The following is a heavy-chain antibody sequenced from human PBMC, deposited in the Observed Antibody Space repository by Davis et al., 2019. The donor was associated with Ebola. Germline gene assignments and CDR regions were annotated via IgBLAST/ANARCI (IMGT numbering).Heavy chain of an antibody. CDR2: ISAYNGNT. J-gene: IGHJ6*02. CDR1: GYTFTSYG. V-gene: IGHV1-18*04. CDR3: ARDSSGANYYYYGMDV. Sequence: ASVKVSCKASGYTFTSYGISWVRQAPGQGLEWMGWISAYNGNTNYAQKLQDRITMTTDTSTSTAYMELRSLRSDDAAVYYCARDSSGANYYYYGMDVWGQGTTVTVSS. D-gene: IGHD6-19*01.